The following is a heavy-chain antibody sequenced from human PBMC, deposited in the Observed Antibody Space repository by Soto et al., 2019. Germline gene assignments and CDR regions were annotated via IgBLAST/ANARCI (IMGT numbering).Heavy chain of an antibody. Sequence: QVQLVQSGAEVKKPGASVKVSCKASGYIFTDYGFSWVRQAPGQGLEWMGRISAYNGNTNYAQKFQGRGTMATDTSTSTGYMELRSLRSDDTAVYYCARDPATGWFYPWGQGTLVTVSS. CDR3: ARDPATGWFYP. V-gene: IGHV1-18*01. CDR1: GYIFTDYG. CDR2: ISAYNGNT. J-gene: IGHJ5*02.